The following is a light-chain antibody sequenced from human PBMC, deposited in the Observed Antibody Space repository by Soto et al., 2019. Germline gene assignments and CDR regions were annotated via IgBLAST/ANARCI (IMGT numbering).Light chain of an antibody. Sequence: QSVLTQPASVSGSPGQSITISCTGTRTDVGAYNYVSWYQQNPGKAPKLLIYDVTNRPSGVSNRFSGSKSGNTASLTISGLQAEDEADYYCSSYTTSTTLVFGGGTKLTVL. CDR2: DVT. J-gene: IGLJ2*01. CDR3: SSYTTSTTLV. V-gene: IGLV2-14*03. CDR1: RTDVGAYNY.